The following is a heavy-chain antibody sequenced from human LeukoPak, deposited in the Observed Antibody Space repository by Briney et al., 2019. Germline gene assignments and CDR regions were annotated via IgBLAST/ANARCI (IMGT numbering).Heavy chain of an antibody. CDR1: GGSVSSGSYY. D-gene: IGHD4-17*01. Sequence: PSETLSLTCTVSGGSVSSGSYYWSWIRQPPGKGLEWSGYIYYSGSTNNNPSLKSRVTISVDTSKNQFSLKLSSVTAADTAVYYCARSGGFYGDYGDAFDIWGQGTMVTVSS. J-gene: IGHJ3*02. V-gene: IGHV4-61*01. CDR2: IYYSGST. CDR3: ARSGGFYGDYGDAFDI.